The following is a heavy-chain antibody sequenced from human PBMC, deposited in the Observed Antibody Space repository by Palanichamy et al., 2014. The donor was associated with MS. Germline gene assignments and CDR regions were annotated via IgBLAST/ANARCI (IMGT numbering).Heavy chain of an antibody. Sequence: EVQLVQSGAEVKKPGESLKISCKGSGYSFTSYWIGWVRQMPGKGLEWMGIIYPGDSDTRYSPSFQGQVTISADKSISTAYLQWSSLKASDTAMYYCARHPSPSIAAAIIDYWGQGTLVTVSS. J-gene: IGHJ4*02. CDR1: GYSFTSYW. D-gene: IGHD6-13*01. CDR2: IYPGDSDT. CDR3: ARHPSPSIAAAIIDY. V-gene: IGHV5-51*01.